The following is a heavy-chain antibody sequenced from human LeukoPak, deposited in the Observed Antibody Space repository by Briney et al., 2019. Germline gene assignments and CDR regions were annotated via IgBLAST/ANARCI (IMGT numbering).Heavy chain of an antibody. CDR1: GFTFSSYS. D-gene: IGHD3-10*01. CDR3: ARDWALYGSGIAPDH. Sequence: GGSLRLSCAASGFTFSSYSMNWVRQAPGKGLEWVSSISSSSSYIYYADSVKGRITISRDNAKNSLYLQMNSLRAEDTAVYYCARDWALYGSGIAPDHWGQGTLVIVSS. J-gene: IGHJ4*02. V-gene: IGHV3-21*04. CDR2: ISSSSSYI.